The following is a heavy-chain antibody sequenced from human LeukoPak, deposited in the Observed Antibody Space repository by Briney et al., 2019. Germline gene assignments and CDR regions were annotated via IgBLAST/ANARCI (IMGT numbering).Heavy chain of an antibody. Sequence: PGGTLRLSCAAYGFTFSSYGMSWVRQAPGKGLEWVSAISGSGGSTYYADSVKGRFTISRDNSKNTLYLQMNSLRAEDTAVYYCARDKAIFGVVITPHLVDYWGQGTLVTVSS. CDR2: ISGSGGST. CDR1: GFTFSSYG. D-gene: IGHD3-3*01. V-gene: IGHV3-23*01. CDR3: ARDKAIFGVVITPHLVDY. J-gene: IGHJ4*02.